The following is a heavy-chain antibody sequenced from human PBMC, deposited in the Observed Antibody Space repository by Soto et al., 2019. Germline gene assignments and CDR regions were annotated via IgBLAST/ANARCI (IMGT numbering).Heavy chain of an antibody. CDR2: IILALGTP. D-gene: IGHD2-8*01. CDR1: GDSFTNYA. J-gene: IGHJ5*02. Sequence: VLLVQSGAEMKQPGSSVSVSCRASGDSFTNYAFTWVRQAPGQGPEWLGGIILALGTPHYSQRFQGRLTITADESSSTVYMELGSLRLDVTAVYYCGRYCTNTKCRGGYYLDLWGQGTLLTVSS. V-gene: IGHV1-69*01. CDR3: GRYCTNTKCRGGYYLDL.